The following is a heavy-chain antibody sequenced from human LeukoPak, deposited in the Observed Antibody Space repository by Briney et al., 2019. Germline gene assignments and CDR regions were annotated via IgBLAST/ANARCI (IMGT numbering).Heavy chain of an antibody. J-gene: IGHJ6*02. CDR1: GYTFTSYD. Sequence: EASVKVSCKASGYTFTSYDINWVRQATGQGLEWMGWMNPNSGNTGYAQKFQGRVTMTRNTSISTAYMELSSLRSEDTAVYYCASHWSDDSSGYYYYYGMDVWGQGTTVTVSS. V-gene: IGHV1-8*01. CDR3: ASHWSDDSSGYYYYYGMDV. D-gene: IGHD3-22*01. CDR2: MNPNSGNT.